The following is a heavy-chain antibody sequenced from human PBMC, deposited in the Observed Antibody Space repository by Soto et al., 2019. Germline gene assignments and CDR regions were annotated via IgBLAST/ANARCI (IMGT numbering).Heavy chain of an antibody. CDR2: ISDSGDT. Sequence: PSETLSLTCTVSGGSISSGDYYWSWIRQPPGKGLEWIGYISDSGDTYYNPSLRSRVTISADTSENKFSLTLKSVTAADTAVYFCARDFERSAIGPWGQGTSVTVSS. CDR3: ARDFERSAIGP. J-gene: IGHJ5*02. D-gene: IGHD3-9*01. CDR1: GGSISSGDYY. V-gene: IGHV4-30-4*01.